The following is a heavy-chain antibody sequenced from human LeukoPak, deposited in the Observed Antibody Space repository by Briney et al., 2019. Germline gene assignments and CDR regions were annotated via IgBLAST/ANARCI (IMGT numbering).Heavy chain of an antibody. CDR3: ATAPLRFLEWPQADY. Sequence: ASVKVSCKVSGYTLTELSMHWVRQAPGKGLEWMGGFDPEDGETIYAQKFQGRVTMTEDTSTDTAYMELSSLRSEDTAVYYCATAPLRFLEWPQADYWGQGTLVTVPS. D-gene: IGHD3-3*01. J-gene: IGHJ4*02. V-gene: IGHV1-24*01. CDR2: FDPEDGET. CDR1: GYTLTELS.